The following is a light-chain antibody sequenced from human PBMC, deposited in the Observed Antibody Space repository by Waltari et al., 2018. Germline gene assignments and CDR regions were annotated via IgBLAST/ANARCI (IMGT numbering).Light chain of an antibody. J-gene: IGKJ2*01. V-gene: IGKV1-33*01. CDR1: QNIVNY. Sequence: DIQMTQSPSSLSASIGDRVTITCQASQNIVNYLNWYQQAPGKAPRLLIYDASNWATGVPSRFSGGGSGTDFSLTITSLHPEDFATYFCQQYENLPYTFGQGTKLQIK. CDR2: DAS. CDR3: QQYENLPYT.